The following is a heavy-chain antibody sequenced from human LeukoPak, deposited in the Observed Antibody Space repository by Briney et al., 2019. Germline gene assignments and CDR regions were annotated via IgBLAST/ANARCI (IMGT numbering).Heavy chain of an antibody. D-gene: IGHD5-18*01. J-gene: IGHJ5*01. CDR3: ARGQLWFDY. V-gene: IGHV3-21*04. CDR2: ISSSSGYI. CDR1: RFTFSSYS. Sequence: GGSLRLSCAASRFTFSSYSMNWVRQAPGKGLEWVSSISSSSGYIYYADSVKGRFTISRDNSKNMVYLQMNSLRAEDTAVYYCARGQLWFDYWGQGTLVTVSS.